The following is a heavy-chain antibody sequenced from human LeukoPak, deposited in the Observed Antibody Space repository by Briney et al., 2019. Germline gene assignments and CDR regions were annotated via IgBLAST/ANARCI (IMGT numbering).Heavy chain of an antibody. CDR3: ARGSGSVNYWTPPY. V-gene: IGHV1-18*01. Sequence: ASVKVSCKASGYTFTSYGISWVRQAPGQGLEWVGWISAYSGITVYGQKFQGRVTMTTDTSTTTGYMELRGLTYDDTAVYYCARGSGSVNYWTPPYWGQGTPVTVSS. D-gene: IGHD3/OR15-3a*01. CDR2: ISAYSGIT. CDR1: GYTFTSYG. J-gene: IGHJ4*02.